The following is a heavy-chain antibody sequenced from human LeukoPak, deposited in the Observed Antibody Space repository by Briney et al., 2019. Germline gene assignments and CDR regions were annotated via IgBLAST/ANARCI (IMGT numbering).Heavy chain of an antibody. J-gene: IGHJ4*02. V-gene: IGHV4-59*12. D-gene: IGHD5-18*01. CDR2: IHYSGST. CDR3: ARDGVGYSYGYSDY. Sequence: PSETLSLTCTVSGGSINSYFWSWIRQPPGKGLEWIGYIHYSGSTNYNPSLKSRVTISVDTSKNQFSLKLSSVTAADTAVYYCARDGVGYSYGYSDYWGQGTLVTVSS. CDR1: GGSINSYF.